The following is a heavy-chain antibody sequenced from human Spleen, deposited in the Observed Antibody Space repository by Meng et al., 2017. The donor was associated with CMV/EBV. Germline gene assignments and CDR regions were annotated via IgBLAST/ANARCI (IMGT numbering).Heavy chain of an antibody. J-gene: IGHJ4*02. V-gene: IGHV6-1*01. CDR1: GVGVSSTCAA. CDR2: TYYRSKWYT. Sequence: CAPSGVGVSSTCAAWRWIRQSPSNGLEWLGRTYYRSKWYTDYAVSVKSRIIINPDTSKNQFSLHLNSVTPEDTAVYYCATGSDFDYWGQGTLVTVSS. CDR3: ATGSDFDY. D-gene: IGHD3-9*01.